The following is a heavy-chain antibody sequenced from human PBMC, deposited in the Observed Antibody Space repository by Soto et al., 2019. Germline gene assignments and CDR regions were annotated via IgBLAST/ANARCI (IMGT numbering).Heavy chain of an antibody. D-gene: IGHD2-21*02. J-gene: IGHJ5*02. Sequence: GASVKVSCKASGYTFTSYAMHWVRQAPGQRLEGMGWINAGNGHTRYSQRFQDRFTMTRDTTASTFYMELSSLQFEDTAVYYCARSNIVVVTANNWFDPWGLGTLVTVSS. CDR2: INAGNGHT. V-gene: IGHV1-3*01. CDR1: GYTFTSYA. CDR3: ARSNIVVVTANNWFDP.